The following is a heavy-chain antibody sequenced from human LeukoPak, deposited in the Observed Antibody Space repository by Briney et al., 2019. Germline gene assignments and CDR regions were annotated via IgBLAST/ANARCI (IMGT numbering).Heavy chain of an antibody. J-gene: IGHJ6*03. Sequence: PSETLSVTCAVYGGSFTGYYWSWIRQPRGKGLEWIGEINHSGSTNYNPSLKGRVTISVDTSKNQFSLKLSSVTAADTAVYYCARGRRAYYYYYYYMDVWGKGTTVTVSS. CDR3: ARGRRAYYYYYYYMDV. CDR2: INHSGST. V-gene: IGHV4-34*01. CDR1: GGSFTGYY.